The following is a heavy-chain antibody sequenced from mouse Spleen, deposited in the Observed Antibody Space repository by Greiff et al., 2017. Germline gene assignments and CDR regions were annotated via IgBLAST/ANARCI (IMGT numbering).Heavy chain of an antibody. CDR2: IRNKANGYTT. D-gene: IGHD2-14*01. V-gene: IGHV7-3*01. Sequence: EVKLMESGGGLVQPGGSLSLSCAASGFTFTDYYMSWVRQPPGKALEWLGFIRNKANGYTTEYSASVKGRFTISRDNSQSILYLQMNALRAEDSATYYCARFYYRYEGFAYWGQGTLVTVSA. CDR3: ARFYYRYEGFAY. J-gene: IGHJ3*01. CDR1: GFTFTDYY.